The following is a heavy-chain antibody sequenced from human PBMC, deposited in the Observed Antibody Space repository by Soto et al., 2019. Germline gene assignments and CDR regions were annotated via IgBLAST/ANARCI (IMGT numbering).Heavy chain of an antibody. J-gene: IGHJ6*02. CDR2: INWNSGSI. V-gene: IGHV3-9*01. D-gene: IGHD3-10*01. Sequence: EEQLVESGGGLVQPGRSLRLSCAASGFTFDDYAMHWVRQAPGKGLEWVSGINWNSGSIGYADSVKGRFTISRDNAKTSLYLQMNSLRAEDTALYYCAKDRGSGSYAANYYYYGMDVWGRGTTVTVSS. CDR1: GFTFDDYA. CDR3: AKDRGSGSYAANYYYYGMDV.